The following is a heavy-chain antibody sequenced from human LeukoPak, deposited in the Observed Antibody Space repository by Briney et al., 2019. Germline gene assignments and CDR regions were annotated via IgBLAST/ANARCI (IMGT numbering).Heavy chain of an antibody. D-gene: IGHD5-12*01. CDR1: GGTFSSYA. J-gene: IGHJ4*02. Sequence: GASVKVSCKASGGTFSSYAISWVRRAPGQGLEWMGGIIPIFGTANYAQKFQGRVTMTRDTSTSTVYMELSSLRSEDTAVYYCAKGRNGYDFFEKWGQGTLVTVSS. V-gene: IGHV1-69*05. CDR2: IIPIFGTA. CDR3: AKGRNGYDFFEK.